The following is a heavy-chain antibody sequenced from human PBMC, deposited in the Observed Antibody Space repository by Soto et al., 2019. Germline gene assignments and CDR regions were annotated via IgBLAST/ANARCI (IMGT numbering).Heavy chain of an antibody. Sequence: PGGSLRLSCAASGFTFRSNWMSWVRQAPGRGLEWVANIKPDGSGKYYLDSVRGRFTISRDNAENSLFLQIDSLRVEDTAVYYCARDVGVQELDYWGHGTLVTVSS. V-gene: IGHV3-7*01. CDR2: IKPDGSGK. CDR3: ARDVGVQELDY. J-gene: IGHJ4*01. D-gene: IGHD6-6*01. CDR1: GFTFRSNW.